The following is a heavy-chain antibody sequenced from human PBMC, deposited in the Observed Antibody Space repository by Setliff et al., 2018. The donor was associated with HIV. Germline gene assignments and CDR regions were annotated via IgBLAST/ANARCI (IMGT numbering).Heavy chain of an antibody. CDR1: GYTFTSYA. V-gene: IGHV1-3*01. D-gene: IGHD4-17*01. J-gene: IGHJ4*02. CDR3: ARSPGDYLFDY. Sequence: ASVKVSCKASGYTFTSYAMHWVRQAPGQRLEWMGWSNAGNGNTKYSQKFQGRVTITRDASASTAYMELSSLRSEDTAVYYCARSPGDYLFDYWGQGTLVTVSS. CDR2: SNAGNGNT.